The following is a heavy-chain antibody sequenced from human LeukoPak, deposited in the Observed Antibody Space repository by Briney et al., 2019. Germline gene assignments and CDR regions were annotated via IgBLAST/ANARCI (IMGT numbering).Heavy chain of an antibody. V-gene: IGHV3-48*04. CDR2: ISSGGSTI. D-gene: IGHD5-18*01. CDR3: AREGYSYGPDY. CDR1: GFTFSTYS. J-gene: IGHJ4*02. Sequence: GSLRLSCATSGFTFSTYSMNWVRQAPGKGLEWISYISSGGSTIYYADSVKGRFTISRDNAENSLYLQMNSLRAEDTAVYYCAREGYSYGPDYWGRGSLVTVSS.